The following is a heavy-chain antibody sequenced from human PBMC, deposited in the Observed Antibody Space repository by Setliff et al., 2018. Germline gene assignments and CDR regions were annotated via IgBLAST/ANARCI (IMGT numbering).Heavy chain of an antibody. J-gene: IGHJ6*02. V-gene: IGHV3-21*04. D-gene: IGHD2-21*02. Sequence: PGGSLRLSCAGSGFTFNTYWMNWVRQAPGKGLEWVAGISGDGVSTYYADSVKGRFTISRDNAKNSLYRQMHSQGFEDTAVYYCARAPDCGGDCCAPKPKYYYYYYGMDVWGQGTTVTVSS. CDR1: GFTFNTYW. CDR2: ISGDGVST. CDR3: ARAPDCGGDCCAPKPKYYYYYYGMDV.